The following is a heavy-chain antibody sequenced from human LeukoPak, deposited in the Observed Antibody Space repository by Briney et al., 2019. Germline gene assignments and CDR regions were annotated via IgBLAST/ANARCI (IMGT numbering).Heavy chain of an antibody. CDR1: GFTFSSYE. Sequence: GGSLRLSCAASGFTFSSYEMNWVRQAPGKGLEWVSTISGSDSSTHYADSVKGRFTISRDNSKNTLYLQMNSLRADDTAVYYCAKSGYNRFDYWGQGTLVTVSS. V-gene: IGHV3-23*01. D-gene: IGHD5-24*01. J-gene: IGHJ4*02. CDR3: AKSGYNRFDY. CDR2: ISGSDSST.